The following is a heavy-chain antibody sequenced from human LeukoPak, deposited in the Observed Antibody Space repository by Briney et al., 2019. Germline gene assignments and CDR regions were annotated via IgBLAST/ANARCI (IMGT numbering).Heavy chain of an antibody. CDR2: INPNSGGT. Sequence: GASVKVSCKASGYTFTGYYMHWVRQAPGQGLEWMGWINPNSGGTSYAQKFQGRVTMTRDMSTSTVYMELSSLRSEDTAVYYCARDLPPDSSGYSVLDYWGQGTLVTVSS. J-gene: IGHJ4*02. CDR1: GYTFTGYY. V-gene: IGHV1-2*02. CDR3: ARDLPPDSSGYSVLDY. D-gene: IGHD3-22*01.